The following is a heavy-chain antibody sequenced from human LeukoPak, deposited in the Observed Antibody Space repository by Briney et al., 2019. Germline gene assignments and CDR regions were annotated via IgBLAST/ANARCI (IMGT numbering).Heavy chain of an antibody. CDR1: GGSISSYY. Sequence: SETLSLTCTVSGGSISSYYWSWIRQPPGKGLEWIGYIYYSGSTNYNPSLKSRVTISVDTSKNQFSLKLSSVTAADTAVYYCARHDFPGSGRTLSWFDPWGQGTLVTVSS. CDR3: ARHDFPGSGRTLSWFDP. J-gene: IGHJ5*02. D-gene: IGHD3-10*01. CDR2: IYYSGST. V-gene: IGHV4-59*08.